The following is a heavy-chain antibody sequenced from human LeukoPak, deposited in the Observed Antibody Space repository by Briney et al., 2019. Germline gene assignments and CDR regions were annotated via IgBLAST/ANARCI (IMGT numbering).Heavy chain of an antibody. CDR3: ARAKNSGYSSSWYYYYYYMDV. V-gene: IGHV3-21*01. J-gene: IGHJ6*03. CDR2: ISSSSSYI. D-gene: IGHD6-13*01. Sequence: GGSLRLSCAASGFTFSSYSMNWVRQAPGKGLEWVSSISSSSSYIYYADSVKGRFTISRDNAKNSLYLQMNSLRAEDTAVYYCARAKNSGYSSSWYYYYYYMDVWGKGTTVTVSS. CDR1: GFTFSSYS.